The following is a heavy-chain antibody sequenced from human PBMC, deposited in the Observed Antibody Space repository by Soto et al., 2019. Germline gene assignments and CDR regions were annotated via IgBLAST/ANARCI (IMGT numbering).Heavy chain of an antibody. CDR3: AAQSIAAAGTRDY. V-gene: IGHV1-58*01. D-gene: IGHD6-13*01. J-gene: IGHJ4*02. Sequence: SVKVSCRASGFTFTSSAVQWVRQARGQRLEWIGWIVVGSGNTNYAQKLQERVTITRDMSTSTAYMELSSLRSEDTAVYYCAAQSIAAAGTRDYWGQGTLVTVSS. CDR1: GFTFTSSA. CDR2: IVVGSGNT.